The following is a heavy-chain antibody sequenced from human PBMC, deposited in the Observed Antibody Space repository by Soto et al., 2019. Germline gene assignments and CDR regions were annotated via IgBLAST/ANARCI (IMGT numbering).Heavy chain of an antibody. CDR3: ASAPSLKRFDCSSTSCYAPLQVVVVASGWFDP. CDR2: IYYSGST. CDR1: GGSISSGDYY. V-gene: IGHV4-30-4*01. Sequence: QVQLQESGPGLVKPSQTLSLTCTVSGGSISSGDYYWSWIRQPPGKGLEWIGYIYYSGSTYYNPSLKSRVTISVDTSKNQFSLKLSSVTAADTAVYYCASAPSLKRFDCSSTSCYAPLQVVVVASGWFDPWGQGTLVTVSS. D-gene: IGHD2-2*01. J-gene: IGHJ5*02.